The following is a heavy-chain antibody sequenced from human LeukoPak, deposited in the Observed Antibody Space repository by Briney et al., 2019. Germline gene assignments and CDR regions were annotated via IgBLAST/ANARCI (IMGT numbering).Heavy chain of an antibody. CDR1: VGTLSRYA. Sequence: GSAVNVSCKASVGTLSRYASSSVRPAPGQGGEWMGGIIPIFGTANNARNFQGRATITAEESTSTAYMEVSRLRSEEPAVYYCARTPWIQLWQPFDYWGQGTLVSVSS. J-gene: IGHJ4*02. CDR3: ARTPWIQLWQPFDY. CDR2: IIPIFGTA. V-gene: IGHV1-69*01. D-gene: IGHD5-18*01.